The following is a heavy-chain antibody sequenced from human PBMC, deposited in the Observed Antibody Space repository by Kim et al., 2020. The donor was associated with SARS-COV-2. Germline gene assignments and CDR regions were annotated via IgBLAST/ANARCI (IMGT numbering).Heavy chain of an antibody. CDR3: ARHSPLSGYFDH. CDR1: GDSVSSGSHY. CDR2: MYYFGDT. D-gene: IGHD3-22*01. V-gene: IGHV4-39*01. Sequence: SETLSLTCSVSGDSVSSGSHYGGWIRQPPGKGLEWSGSMYYFGDTHYNPSLKSRVTISVDTSNNQVSLRLNSVTAADTALYYCARHSPLSGYFDHWGQGTPVTVSS. J-gene: IGHJ4*02.